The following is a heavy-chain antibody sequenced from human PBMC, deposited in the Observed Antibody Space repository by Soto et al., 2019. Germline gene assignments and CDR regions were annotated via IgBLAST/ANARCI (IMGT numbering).Heavy chain of an antibody. D-gene: IGHD4-17*01. CDR2: ISYDGSNK. J-gene: IGHJ4*02. Sequence: QVQLVESGGGVVQPGRSLRLSCAASGFTFSSYGMHWVRQAPGKGLEWVAVISYDGSNKYYADSVKGRFTISRDNSKNPLYRQMNSLRAEDTAVYYCANYDDGVFDYWCQGTLVTVSS. CDR3: ANYDDGVFDY. V-gene: IGHV3-30*18. CDR1: GFTFSSYG.